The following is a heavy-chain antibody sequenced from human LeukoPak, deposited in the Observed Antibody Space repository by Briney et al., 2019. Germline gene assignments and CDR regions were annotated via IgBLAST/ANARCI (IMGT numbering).Heavy chain of an antibody. V-gene: IGHV4-38-2*01. Sequence: PSETLSLTCAVSGYSISSGYYWGWIRQPPGKGLVGMGSLYHSGSTSYNPSLKSRVTISVDTSKTQFSLKLSSVTAADTAVYYCARRRITIFGVVIDAFDIWGQGTMVTVSS. CDR1: GYSISSGYY. J-gene: IGHJ3*02. CDR2: LYHSGST. D-gene: IGHD3-3*01. CDR3: ARRRITIFGVVIDAFDI.